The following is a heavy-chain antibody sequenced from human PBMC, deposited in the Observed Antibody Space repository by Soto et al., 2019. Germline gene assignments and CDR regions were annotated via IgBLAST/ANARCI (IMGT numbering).Heavy chain of an antibody. Sequence: QITLKESGPAQVRATQTLTLTCAVSGFSVRSSGVAVAWIRQPPGKALEWLALIYWDDDERYSSSLKNRLSITKDTSKTQVVLAMAKLGPVDSGTYYRVYGPSSRRHAAGGWGQGTSVTVSS. CDR2: IYWDDDE. D-gene: IGHD4-17*01. CDR1: GFSVRSSGVA. CDR3: VYGPSSRRHAAGG. V-gene: IGHV2-5*04. J-gene: IGHJ6*02.